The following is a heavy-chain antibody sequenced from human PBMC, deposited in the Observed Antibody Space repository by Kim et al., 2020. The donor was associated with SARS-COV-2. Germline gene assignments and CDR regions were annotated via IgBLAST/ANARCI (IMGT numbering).Heavy chain of an antibody. CDR1: GGSISSGGYY. CDR2: IYYSGST. D-gene: IGHD3-3*01. V-gene: IGHV4-31*03. J-gene: IGHJ3*02. CDR3: ARGDTIFGVVINAFDI. Sequence: SETLSLTCTVSGGSISSGGYYWSLIRQHPGKGLEWIGYIYYSGSTYYNPSLKSRVTISVDTSKNQFSLKLSSVTAADTAVYYCARGDTIFGVVINAFDIWGQGTMVTVSS.